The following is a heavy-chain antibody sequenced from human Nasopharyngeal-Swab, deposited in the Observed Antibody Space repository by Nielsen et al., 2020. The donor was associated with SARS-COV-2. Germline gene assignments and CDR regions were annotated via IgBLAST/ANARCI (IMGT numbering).Heavy chain of an antibody. Sequence: SETLSLTCAVSGGSFSGYYWSWIHQPPGKGLEWIGNIKYSGNTNYNPSLKSRVTISVDTSKNQFSLNLSSVTAADTAVYYCARGIAAAGTRFHYYYYYYMDVWGKGTTVTVSS. V-gene: IGHV4-34*01. CDR2: IKYSGNT. CDR3: ARGIAAAGTRFHYYYYYYMDV. D-gene: IGHD6-13*01. CDR1: GGSFSGYY. J-gene: IGHJ6*03.